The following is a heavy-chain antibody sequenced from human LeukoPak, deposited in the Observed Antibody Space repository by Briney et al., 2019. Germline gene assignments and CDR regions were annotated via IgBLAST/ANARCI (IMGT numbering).Heavy chain of an antibody. V-gene: IGHV4-34*01. CDR2: INHSGST. CDR1: GGSFSGYY. D-gene: IGHD3-22*01. Sequence: PSETLSLTCAVHGGSFSGYYWSWIRQPPGKGLGWIGEINHSGSTNYNPSLKSRVTIAVDTSKNQFSLKLSSVTAAYTAVYYCARGGGSSGYYLDYWGQGTLVTVSS. CDR3: ARGGGSSGYYLDY. J-gene: IGHJ4*02.